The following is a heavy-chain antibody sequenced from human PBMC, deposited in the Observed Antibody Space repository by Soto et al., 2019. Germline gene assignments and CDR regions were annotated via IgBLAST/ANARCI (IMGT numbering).Heavy chain of an antibody. CDR2: IYSGGST. CDR1: GFTVSSNY. D-gene: IGHD1-26*01. Sequence: GSLRLSCAASGFTVSSNYMSWVRQAPGKGLEWVSVIYSGGSTYYADSVKGRFTISRDNSKNTLYLQMNSLRAEDTAVYYCAANGATHYYGMDVWGQGTTVTVSS. CDR3: AANGATHYYGMDV. V-gene: IGHV3-53*01. J-gene: IGHJ6*02.